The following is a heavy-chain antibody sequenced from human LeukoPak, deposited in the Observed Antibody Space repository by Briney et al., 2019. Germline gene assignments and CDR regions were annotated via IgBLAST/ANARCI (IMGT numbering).Heavy chain of an antibody. CDR2: IYYSGST. Sequence: SETLSLTCTVSGGSISSGGYYWSWIRQHPGKGLEWIGYIYYSGSTYYNPSLKSRVTISVDTSKNQFSLKLSSVTAADTAVYYCARVNASGSLYYDYWGLGTLVTVSS. CDR1: GGSISSGGYY. CDR3: ARVNASGSLYYDY. V-gene: IGHV4-31*03. D-gene: IGHD6-25*01. J-gene: IGHJ4*02.